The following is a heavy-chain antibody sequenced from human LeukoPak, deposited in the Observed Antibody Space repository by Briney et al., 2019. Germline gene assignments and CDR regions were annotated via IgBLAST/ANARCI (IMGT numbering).Heavy chain of an antibody. J-gene: IGHJ4*02. CDR1: GGSFSDYY. CDR3: AGGASYTVTTYYFDY. Sequence: SETLSLTCAVYGGSFSDYYWSWIRQSPGKGLEWIGEINHRGSTNYNPSLKSRVTISVDTSKNQFSLQLSSVTAADTAVYYCAGGASYTVTTYYFDYWGQGTLVTVSS. CDR2: INHRGST. D-gene: IGHD4-17*01. V-gene: IGHV4-34*01.